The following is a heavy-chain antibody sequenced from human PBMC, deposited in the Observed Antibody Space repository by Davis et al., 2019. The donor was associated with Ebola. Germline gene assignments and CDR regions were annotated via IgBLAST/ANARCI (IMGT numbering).Heavy chain of an antibody. CDR2: TSHHPDYT. CDR1: GGSFTDYF. J-gene: IGHJ6*02. V-gene: IGHV4-34*01. Sequence: SETLSLTCAVYGGSFTDYFWSWIRQPPGKGLEWIGETSHHPDYTNYSPSFGGRVTISVDSSKNQFSLKLSSVTAADTAVYYCARFPVVYYYYYGMDVWGQGTTVTVSS. D-gene: IGHD2-15*01. CDR3: ARFPVVYYYYYGMDV.